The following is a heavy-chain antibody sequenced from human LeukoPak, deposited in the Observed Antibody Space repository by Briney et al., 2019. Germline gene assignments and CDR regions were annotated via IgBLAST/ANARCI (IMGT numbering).Heavy chain of an antibody. D-gene: IGHD6-19*01. CDR1: GYTFTSYD. V-gene: IGHV1-8*01. CDR3: ARGTRRIAVAGLGVY. J-gene: IGHJ4*02. CDR2: MNPNSGNT. Sequence: ASVNVSFKASGYTFTSYDINWVRQATGQGLEWMGWMNPNSGNTGYAQKFEGRVTMTKNTSISTAYMALSSLRSEDTAVYYCARGTRRIAVAGLGVYWGQGTLVTVSS.